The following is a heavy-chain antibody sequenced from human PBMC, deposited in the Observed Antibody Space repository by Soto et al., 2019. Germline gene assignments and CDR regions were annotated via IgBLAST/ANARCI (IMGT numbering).Heavy chain of an antibody. CDR1: GFTFGSYA. D-gene: IGHD3-10*01. CDR2: IDGSGEHT. J-gene: IGHJ6*02. V-gene: IGHV3-23*01. Sequence: PGGSLRLSCAASGFTFGSYAMTWVRQAPGQGLEWVSAIDGSGEHTYYADSVNGRFTVSRDNSRNTLYLQMSSLTAEDTATYYCAKGESYYYGSGSSRSQEIYGMDVWGQGTTVTVSS. CDR3: AKGESYYYGSGSSRSQEIYGMDV.